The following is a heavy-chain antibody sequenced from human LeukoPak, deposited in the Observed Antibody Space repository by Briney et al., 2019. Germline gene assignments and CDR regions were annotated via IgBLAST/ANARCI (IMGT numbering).Heavy chain of an antibody. CDR2: ISGSGGST. D-gene: IGHD2-21*02. Sequence: GGSLRLSCAASGFTFSSYAMSWVRQAPGKGLEWVSAISGSGGSTYYADSVKGRFTISGDNSKNTLYLQMNSLRAEDTAVYYCATLLGYCGGDCYPDYWGQGTLVTVSS. CDR3: ATLLGYCGGDCYPDY. CDR1: GFTFSSYA. J-gene: IGHJ4*02. V-gene: IGHV3-23*01.